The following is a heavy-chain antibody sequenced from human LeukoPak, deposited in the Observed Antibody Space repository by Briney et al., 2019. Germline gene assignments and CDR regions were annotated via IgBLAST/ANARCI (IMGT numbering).Heavy chain of an antibody. CDR1: GGFISGTNNY. CDR2: VYEDGKA. CDR3: ARLDCSSASCYFYYYYMDV. Sequence: SETLSLTCNVSGGFISGTNNYWGWIRQPPGKGLEWIGHVYEDGKAYSSPSLRSRVTISADTSKNQFSLKLRSVTAADTGVCYCARLDCSSASCYFYYYYMDVWGKGTTVTVSS. J-gene: IGHJ6*03. V-gene: IGHV4-39*01. D-gene: IGHD2-2*01.